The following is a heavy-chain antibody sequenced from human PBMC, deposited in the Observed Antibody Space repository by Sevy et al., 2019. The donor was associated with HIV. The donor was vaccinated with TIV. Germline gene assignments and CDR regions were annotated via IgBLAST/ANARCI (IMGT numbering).Heavy chain of an antibody. CDR3: ARDLHRGLSGSTSGY. Sequence: GGSLRLSCAASGFTFSSFAMGWVRQAPGKGLDWVSYISSSGSNIYYADSVKGRFTVSRDNAKNSMYLQMNSLRAEDTALYYCARDLHRGLSGSTSGYWGQGTLVTVSS. CDR1: GFTFSSFA. D-gene: IGHD3-3*01. CDR2: ISSSGSNI. V-gene: IGHV3-48*04. J-gene: IGHJ4*02.